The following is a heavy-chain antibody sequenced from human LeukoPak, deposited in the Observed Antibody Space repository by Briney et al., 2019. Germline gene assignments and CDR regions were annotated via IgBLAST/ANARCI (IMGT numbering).Heavy chain of an antibody. CDR1: GFTFSSYA. J-gene: IGHJ4*02. CDR2: ISTRGGTT. D-gene: IGHD1-26*01. Sequence: GGSLRLSCAASGFTFSSYAMNWVRQAPGKGLEWVSAISTRGGTTYYADSVKGRFTISRDDSKNTLYLQMNSLRVEDTAVYYCAKDRLVGATISHYFDYWGQGTLVTVSS. V-gene: IGHV3-23*01. CDR3: AKDRLVGATISHYFDY.